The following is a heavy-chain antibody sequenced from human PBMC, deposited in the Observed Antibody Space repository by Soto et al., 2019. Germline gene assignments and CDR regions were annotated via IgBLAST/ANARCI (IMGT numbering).Heavy chain of an antibody. CDR3: TKDVTGDIGADF. V-gene: IGHV3-23*05. CDR1: GFAFSNCA. D-gene: IGHD2-21*02. Sequence: GGSLRLSCAASGFAFSNCAMSWVRQAPGKGLEWVSTIKTSGDTTFYADPVKGRVTTSRDDSKNTLYLQMNSLRAEDTATYYCTKDVTGDIGADFWGQGTPVTVSS. J-gene: IGHJ4*02. CDR2: IKTSGDTT.